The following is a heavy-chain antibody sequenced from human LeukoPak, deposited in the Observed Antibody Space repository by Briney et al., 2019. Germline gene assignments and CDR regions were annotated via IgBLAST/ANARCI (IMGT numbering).Heavy chain of an antibody. D-gene: IGHD6-13*01. V-gene: IGHV1-2*02. CDR2: VNPNSGAT. CDR1: GYTFNGYY. J-gene: IGHJ6*02. Sequence: APVKPSCKASGYTFNGYYIQWVRQAPGQGLEWMGLVNPNSGATIYSKKFQGRVTMSRDTSISTAYMELYRLRSDDTAVYFCARDRLGLSSPGYSYYGMDVWGQGTTVTVSS. CDR3: ARDRLGLSSPGYSYYGMDV.